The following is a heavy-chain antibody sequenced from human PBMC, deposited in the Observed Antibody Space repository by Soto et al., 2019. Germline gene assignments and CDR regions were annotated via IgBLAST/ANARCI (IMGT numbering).Heavy chain of an antibody. CDR2: INAGNGNT. D-gene: IGHD6-19*01. CDR1: GYIFTNYG. Sequence: ASVKVACKASGYIFTNYGIHWVRQAPGQRLEWMGWINAGNGNTKYSQNFQGRVTITRDTSASTAYMELSSLRSEDTAVFYCARSGYSSGWYHWYFDLWGRGTLVTVSS. J-gene: IGHJ2*01. CDR3: ARSGYSSGWYHWYFDL. V-gene: IGHV1-3*01.